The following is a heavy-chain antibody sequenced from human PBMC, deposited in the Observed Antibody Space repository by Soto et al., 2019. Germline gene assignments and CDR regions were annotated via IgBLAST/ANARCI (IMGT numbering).Heavy chain of an antibody. CDR3: ARDRYCRGGSCPVGAY. D-gene: IGHD2-15*01. V-gene: IGHV3-48*02. CDR2: VSSSSSTI. Sequence: EVQLVESGGGLVQPGGSLRLSCAASGFTFSSYSMNWVRQAPGKGLGWVSYVSSSSSTIYYADSVKGRFTISRDNAKNSRHLTMHSLRDEDTAVYYCARDRYCRGGSCPVGAYWGQGTLVTVSS. CDR1: GFTFSSYS. J-gene: IGHJ4*02.